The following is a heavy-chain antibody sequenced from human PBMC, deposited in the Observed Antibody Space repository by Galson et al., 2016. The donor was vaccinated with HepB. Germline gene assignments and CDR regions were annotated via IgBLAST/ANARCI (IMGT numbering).Heavy chain of an antibody. CDR3: AKDRGYCSGGSCLLFDY. CDR1: GFTFSGYG. J-gene: IGHJ4*02. Sequence: SLRLSCTASGFTFSGYGMSWFRQAPGKGLEWVYAISGSGGSTDYADTVKGRLTISRDNSRNTLYLQMISLRAEDTAVYSCAKDRGYCSGGSCLLFDYWGQGTLVTVSA. D-gene: IGHD2-15*01. V-gene: IGHV3-23*01. CDR2: ISGSGGST.